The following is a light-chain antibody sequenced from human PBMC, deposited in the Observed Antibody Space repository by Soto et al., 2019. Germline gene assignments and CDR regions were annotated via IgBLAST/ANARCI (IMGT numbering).Light chain of an antibody. J-gene: IGLJ1*01. CDR1: SSDVGSYNL. CDR3: CSYAGSSTLV. Sequence: QSALTQPASVSGSPGQSITISCTGTSSDVGSYNLVSWYQHHPGKAPKLMIYEVSKRPSGVSNRCSGSKSGNTASLTISGIQAEDEAHYYCCSYAGSSTLVFGTWTKRTVL. CDR2: EVS. V-gene: IGLV2-23*02.